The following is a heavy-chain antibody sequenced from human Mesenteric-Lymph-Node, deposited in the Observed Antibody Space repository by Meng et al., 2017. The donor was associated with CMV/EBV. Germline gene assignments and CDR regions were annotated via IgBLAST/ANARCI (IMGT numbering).Heavy chain of an antibody. Sequence: GESLKISCAASRFTLSSYWMHWVRQAPGKGLVWVSRINSGGYSTTYADSVKGRSTISRDNAKNTLYLQMNGLRAEDTAVYFYARDMRSDIVGSYGMDVWGQGTTVTVSS. J-gene: IGHJ6*02. CDR1: RFTLSSYW. CDR2: INSGGYST. V-gene: IGHV3-74*01. CDR3: ARDMRSDIVGSYGMDV. D-gene: IGHD2-15*01.